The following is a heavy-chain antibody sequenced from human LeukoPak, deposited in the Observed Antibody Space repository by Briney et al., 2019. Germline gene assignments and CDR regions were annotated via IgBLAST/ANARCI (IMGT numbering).Heavy chain of an antibody. CDR2: IYYSGST. CDR1: GGSISSYS. J-gene: IGHJ4*02. D-gene: IGHD5-18*01. Sequence: SETLSLTCTVSGGSISSYSWSWIRQPPGKRLEWIGYIYYSGSTNYNPSLKSRVTISEDTSKNQFSLKLSSVTAADTAVYYCARGLPGSYGNDYWGQGTLVTVSS. V-gene: IGHV4-59*01. CDR3: ARGLPGSYGNDY.